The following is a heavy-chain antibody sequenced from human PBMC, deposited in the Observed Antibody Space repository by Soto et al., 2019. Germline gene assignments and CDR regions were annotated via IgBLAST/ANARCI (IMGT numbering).Heavy chain of an antibody. CDR1: GGTFSSYA. Sequence: QVQLVQSGAEVKKPGSSVKVSCKASGGTFSSYAISWVRQAPGQGLEWMGGIIPIFGTANYAQKFQGRVTITADESTSTAYMELSSLRSEDTAVYDCAREDAWYRYCTNGVCPFDYWGQGTLVTVSS. CDR2: IIPIFGTA. D-gene: IGHD2-8*01. CDR3: AREDAWYRYCTNGVCPFDY. V-gene: IGHV1-69*01. J-gene: IGHJ4*02.